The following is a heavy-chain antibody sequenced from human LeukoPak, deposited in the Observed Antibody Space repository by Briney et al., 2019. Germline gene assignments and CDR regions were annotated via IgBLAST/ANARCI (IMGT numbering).Heavy chain of an antibody. CDR3: TSHGSGYYFDY. D-gene: IGHD6-13*01. CDR2: ISSSGDTK. CDR1: GFTFSKYE. V-gene: IGHV3-48*03. J-gene: IGHJ4*02. Sequence: GGSLRLSCAASGFTFSKYELNWVRQAPGKGLEWVSYISSSGDTKYYADSVKGRLTISRDNAKNSLYLQMDSLRAEDTATYYCTSHGSGYYFDYSGQGTLVTVSS.